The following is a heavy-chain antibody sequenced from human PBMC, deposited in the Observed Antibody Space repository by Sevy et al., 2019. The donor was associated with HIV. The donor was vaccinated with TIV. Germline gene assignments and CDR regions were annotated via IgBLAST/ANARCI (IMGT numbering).Heavy chain of an antibody. CDR1: GFTFDDYT. J-gene: IGHJ6*02. D-gene: IGHD3-3*01. CDR2: ISWDGGST. V-gene: IGHV3-43*01. Sequence: GGSLRLSCAASGFTFDDYTMHWVRQAPGKGLEWVSLISWDGGSTYYADSVKGRFTISRDNSKNSLYLQMNSLRTEDTALYYCAKDIRPTYDFWSGSNYYYYYGIDVWGQGTTVTVSS. CDR3: AKDIRPTYDFWSGSNYYYYYGIDV.